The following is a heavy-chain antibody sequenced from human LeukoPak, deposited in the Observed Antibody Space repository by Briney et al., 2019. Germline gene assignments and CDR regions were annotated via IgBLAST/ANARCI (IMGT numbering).Heavy chain of an antibody. Sequence: GGSLRLSCAASGFTFNNYAMSWVRQAPGKGLEWVSSIIASGVGTYYADSVKGRFTISRDNSKNTLYLQMNSLRAEDTAVYYCAKDFRYSYGSWGQGTLVTVSS. CDR3: AKDFRYSYGS. D-gene: IGHD5-18*01. CDR1: GFTFNNYA. CDR2: IIASGVGT. J-gene: IGHJ5*02. V-gene: IGHV3-23*01.